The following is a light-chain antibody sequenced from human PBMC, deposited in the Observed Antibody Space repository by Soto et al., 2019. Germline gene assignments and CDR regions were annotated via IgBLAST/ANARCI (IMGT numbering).Light chain of an antibody. V-gene: IGKV3-20*01. CDR2: GTS. J-gene: IGKJ1*01. Sequence: EIVLTQSPDTLSLSPGERATLSCRANQSVSSSYLAWYQQTPGQAPRLLIYGTSNRATGIPDRFSGSGSGTDFTLTISRLEPEDFAVYYCQQYGNSRWTFGQGTKVEIK. CDR3: QQYGNSRWT. CDR1: QSVSSSY.